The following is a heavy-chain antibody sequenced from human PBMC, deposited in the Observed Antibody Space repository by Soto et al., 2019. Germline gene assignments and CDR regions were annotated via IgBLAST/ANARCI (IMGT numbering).Heavy chain of an antibody. J-gene: IGHJ4*02. D-gene: IGHD3-10*01. CDR2: ISSSNSYI. CDR1: GFTFSSYS. CDR3: AREDPMVRGRYYFDY. V-gene: IGHV3-21*01. Sequence: GGSLRLSCAASGFTFSSYSMNWVRQAPGKGLEWVSSISSSNSYIYYADSVKGRFTISRDNAKNSLYLQMNSLRAEDTAVYYCAREDPMVRGRYYFDYWGQGTLVTVSS.